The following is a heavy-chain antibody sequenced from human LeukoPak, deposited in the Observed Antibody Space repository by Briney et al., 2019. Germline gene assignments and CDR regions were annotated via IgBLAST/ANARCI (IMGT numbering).Heavy chain of an antibody. J-gene: IGHJ4*02. CDR2: VSSGFHA. CDR3: VREARGYYYTYFDY. Sequence: GGSLRLSCIASGFTLGSHDMHWVRQIPGQGLEWVAAVSSGFHAFFADSVQGRFTVSREDARNSLYLQMNSLRAGDTAVYYCVREARGYYYTYFDYWGQGTLVTVSS. CDR1: GFTLGSHD. V-gene: IGHV3-13*01. D-gene: IGHD3-22*01.